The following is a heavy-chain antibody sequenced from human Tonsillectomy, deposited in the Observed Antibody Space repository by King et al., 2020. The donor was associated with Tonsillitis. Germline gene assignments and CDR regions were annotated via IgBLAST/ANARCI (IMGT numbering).Heavy chain of an antibody. V-gene: IGHV4-59*01. CDR1: GGSISSYY. Sequence: VQLQESGPGLVKPSETLSLTCTVSGGSISSYYWSWIRQPPGKGLEWIGYIYYSGSTNYNPSLKSRVTISVDTSENQFSLKLSYVTAADTAVYYCARGDHGYGGNPPDYYYYGMDGWGQGTTVTLS. CDR2: IYYSGST. CDR3: ARGDHGYGGNPPDYYYYGMDG. D-gene: IGHD4-23*01. J-gene: IGHJ6*02.